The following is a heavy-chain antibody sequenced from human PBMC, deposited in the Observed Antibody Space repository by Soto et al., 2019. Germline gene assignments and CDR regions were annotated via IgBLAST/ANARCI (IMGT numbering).Heavy chain of an antibody. CDR3: ASEKTTVTTSLDY. J-gene: IGHJ4*02. Sequence: GGSLRLSCAASGFTFSSYAMHWVRQAPGKGLGWVAVISYDGSNKYYADSVKGRFTISRDNSKNTLYPQMNSLRVEDTAVYYCASEKTTVTTSLDYWGQGTLVTVSS. CDR1: GFTFSSYA. CDR2: ISYDGSNK. V-gene: IGHV3-30-3*01. D-gene: IGHD4-17*01.